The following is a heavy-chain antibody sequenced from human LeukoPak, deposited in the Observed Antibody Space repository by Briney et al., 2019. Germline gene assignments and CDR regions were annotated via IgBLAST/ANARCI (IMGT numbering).Heavy chain of an antibody. J-gene: IGHJ4*02. CDR1: GGTFSSYG. CDR2: ISAYNGNT. V-gene: IGHV1-18*01. CDR3: ARGRVAGTKGTVDY. Sequence: RASVKVSCKASGGTFSSYGISWVRQAPGQGLEWMGWISAYNGNTNCAQKLQGRVTMTTDTSTSTAYMELRSLRSDDTAVYYCARGRVAGTKGTVDYWGQGTLVTVSS. D-gene: IGHD6-19*01.